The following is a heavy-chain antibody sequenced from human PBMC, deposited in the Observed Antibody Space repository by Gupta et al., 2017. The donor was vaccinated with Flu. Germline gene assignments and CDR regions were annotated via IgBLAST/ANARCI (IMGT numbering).Heavy chain of an antibody. Sequence: QVQLQQWGAGLLKPSETLSLTCAVYGGSFSGYYWRWIRQPPGKGLEWIGEINHSGSTNYNPSLKSRVTISVDTSKNQFSLKLSSVTAAETAVYYCARGPTSPMVRGDPNWFDPWGQGTLVTVSS. D-gene: IGHD3-10*01. CDR2: INHSGST. V-gene: IGHV4-34*01. CDR1: GGSFSGYY. J-gene: IGHJ5*02. CDR3: ARGPTSPMVRGDPNWFDP.